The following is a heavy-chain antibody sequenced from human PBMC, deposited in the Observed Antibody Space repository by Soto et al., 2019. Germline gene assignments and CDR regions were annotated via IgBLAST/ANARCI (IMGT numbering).Heavy chain of an antibody. CDR1: GGTFSSYA. CDR3: ARVVVGARNDAFDI. J-gene: IGHJ3*02. V-gene: IGHV1-69*05. CDR2: IIPIFGTA. Sequence: GASVKVSCKASGGTFSSYAISWVRQAPGQGLEWMGGIIPIFGTANYAQKFQGRVTMTRDTSTSTVYMELSSLRSEDTAVYYCARVVVGARNDAFDIWGQGTMVTVSS. D-gene: IGHD1-26*01.